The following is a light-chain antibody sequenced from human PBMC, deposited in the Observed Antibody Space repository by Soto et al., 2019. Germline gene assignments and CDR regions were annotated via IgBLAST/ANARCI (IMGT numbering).Light chain of an antibody. Sequence: QSVLTQSPSASASLGASVKLTCTLSSGHSSYAIAWHQQQPEKGPRYLMKLNSDGSHSKGDGIPDRFSGSSSGAERYLTISSLQSEDEADYYCQTWGTGIRVFGTGTK. CDR3: QTWGTGIRV. CDR1: SGHSSYA. V-gene: IGLV4-69*01. J-gene: IGLJ1*01. CDR2: LNSDGSH.